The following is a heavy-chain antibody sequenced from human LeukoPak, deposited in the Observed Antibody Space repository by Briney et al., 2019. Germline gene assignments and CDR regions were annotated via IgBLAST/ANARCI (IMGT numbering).Heavy chain of an antibody. CDR1: GFSFSSYT. V-gene: IGHV3-21*01. Sequence: PGGSLRLSCAASGFSFSSYTMNWVRQAPGKGLEWVSSISSRSTYIYYADSLKGRFTISRDNAKNSLYLQMDSLRAEDTAVYYCARDRWRGGNYYFDYWGQGALVTVSS. J-gene: IGHJ4*02. CDR3: ARDRWRGGNYYFDY. CDR2: ISSRSTYI. D-gene: IGHD4-23*01.